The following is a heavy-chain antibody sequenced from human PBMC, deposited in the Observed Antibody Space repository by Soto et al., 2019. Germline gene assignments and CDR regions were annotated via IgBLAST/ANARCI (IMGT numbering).Heavy chain of an antibody. V-gene: IGHV3-66*01. CDR1: GFTVSSNY. D-gene: IGHD5-12*01. Sequence: EVQLVESGGGLVQPGGSLRLSCAASGFTVSSNYMSWVRQAPGKGLEWVSVIYSGGSTYYADSVKGRFTISRDNSKNTLYLQMNGLRAEDTAVYYCAREPDSPWIPPGRYYYYGMDVWGQGTTVTVSS. CDR2: IYSGGST. J-gene: IGHJ6*02. CDR3: AREPDSPWIPPGRYYYYGMDV.